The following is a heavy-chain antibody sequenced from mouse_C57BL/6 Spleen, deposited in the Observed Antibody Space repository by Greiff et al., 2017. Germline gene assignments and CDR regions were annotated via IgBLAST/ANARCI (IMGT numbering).Heavy chain of an antibody. J-gene: IGHJ3*01. Sequence: QVQLQQPGTELVKPGASVKLSCKASGYTFTSYWMHWVKQRPGQGLEWIGNINPSNGGTNYNEKFKSKATRTVDKSSITAYMQLSSLTSEDSAIYYCAREDYYAWFAYWGQGTLVTVSA. CDR1: GYTFTSYW. D-gene: IGHD1-1*01. CDR2: INPSNGGT. CDR3: AREDYYAWFAY. V-gene: IGHV1-53*01.